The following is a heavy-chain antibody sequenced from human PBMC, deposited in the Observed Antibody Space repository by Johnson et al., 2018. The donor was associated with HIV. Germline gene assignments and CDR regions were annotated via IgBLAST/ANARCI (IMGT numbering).Heavy chain of an antibody. Sequence: QVQLVESGGGLVKPGGSLRLSCAASGFTFADYYMNWMRQAPGKGLEWVSHISSSGSTIYYADSVTGRFTISRDNAKKSLYLQRNSLRAEDTAVYYCARVDGSTCYSLYDAFDIWGQGTMVTVSS. D-gene: IGHD6-13*01. CDR2: ISSSGSTI. J-gene: IGHJ3*02. CDR1: GFTFADYY. CDR3: ARVDGSTCYSLYDAFDI. V-gene: IGHV3-11*04.